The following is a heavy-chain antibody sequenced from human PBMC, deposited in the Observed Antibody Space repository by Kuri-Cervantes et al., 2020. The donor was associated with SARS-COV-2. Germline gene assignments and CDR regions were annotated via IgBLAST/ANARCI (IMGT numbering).Heavy chain of an antibody. D-gene: IGHD6-13*01. CDR3: ARVAAAGTIDY. CDR1: GGSISSYY. V-gene: IGHV4-59*01. CDR2: VYYSGST. J-gene: IGHJ4*02. Sequence: SETLSLICTVSGGSISSYYWSWIRQPPGKGLEWIGYVYYSGSTNYNPSLKSRVTISADTSKNQFSLKLSSVTAADTAVYYCARVAAAGTIDYWGQGTLVTVSS.